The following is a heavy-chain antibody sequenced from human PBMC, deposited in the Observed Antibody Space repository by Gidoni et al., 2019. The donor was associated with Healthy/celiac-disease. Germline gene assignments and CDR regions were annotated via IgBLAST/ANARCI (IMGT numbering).Heavy chain of an antibody. J-gene: IGHJ6*02. CDR3: AADLYGDSPYYYYYGMDV. D-gene: IGHD4-17*01. CDR2: IVVGSGNT. Sequence: QMQLVQSGPEGKKPGTSGKVACKASGFTFTSSAMQWVRQARGQRLEWIGWIVVGSGNTNYAQKFQERVTITRDMSTSTAYMELSSLRSEDTAVYYCAADLYGDSPYYYYYGMDVWGQGTTVTVSS. V-gene: IGHV1-58*02. CDR1: GFTFTSSA.